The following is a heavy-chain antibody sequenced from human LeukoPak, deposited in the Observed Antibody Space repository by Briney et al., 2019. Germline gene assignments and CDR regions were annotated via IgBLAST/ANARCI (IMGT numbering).Heavy chain of an antibody. CDR1: GYTFTSYY. J-gene: IGHJ6*03. V-gene: IGHV1-46*01. CDR2: INPSGGST. Sequence: ASVKVSCKASGYTFTSYYMHWVRQAPGQGLEWMGIINPSGGSTSYAQKFQGRVTMTRDTSTSTVYMELSSLRSEDTAVYYCARDKELLPWYYYMDVWGKGTTVTVSS. D-gene: IGHD2-15*01. CDR3: ARDKELLPWYYYMDV.